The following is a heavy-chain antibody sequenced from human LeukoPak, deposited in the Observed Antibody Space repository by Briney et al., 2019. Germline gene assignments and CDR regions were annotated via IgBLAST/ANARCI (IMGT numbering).Heavy chain of an antibody. V-gene: IGHV1-18*01. CDR2: ISAYNGNT. CDR1: GYPFTSYG. Sequence: ASVKVSCKASGYPFTSYGISWVRQAPGQGLECMGWISAYNGNTNYAQKLQGRVTMTTDTSTSTAYMELRSLRSDDTAVYYCARDALAEYYSLETNNWFDPWGQGTLVTVSS. CDR3: ARDALAEYYSLETNNWFDP. D-gene: IGHD2/OR15-2a*01. J-gene: IGHJ5*02.